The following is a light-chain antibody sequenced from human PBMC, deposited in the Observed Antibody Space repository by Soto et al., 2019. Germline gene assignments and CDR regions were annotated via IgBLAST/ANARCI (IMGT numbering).Light chain of an antibody. V-gene: IGLV1-51*01. Sequence: QSVLTQPPSVSAAPGQKVTISCSGSTSNIGNKYVSWYQQFPGTAPKVLIYDNNKRPSGIPDRFSGSKSGTSATLGITGLQTGDEADYYCGTWDSSLSDVVFGGGTKVTVL. CDR2: DNN. CDR3: GTWDSSLSDVV. CDR1: TSNIGNKY. J-gene: IGLJ2*01.